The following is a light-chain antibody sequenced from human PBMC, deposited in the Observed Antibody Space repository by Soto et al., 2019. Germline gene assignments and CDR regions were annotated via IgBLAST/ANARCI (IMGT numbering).Light chain of an antibody. CDR1: QSAYSSY. CDR3: QQFSSYPLT. J-gene: IGKJ4*01. Sequence: ELVLTQSPGTLSLSPGDRATLSCRSSQSAYSSYLSWYQQKPGQAPRLLIYGASSRATGIPDRFSGGGSGTDFTLTISRLEPEDFAVYYCQQFSSYPLTFGGGTKVDI. CDR2: GAS. V-gene: IGKV3-20*01.